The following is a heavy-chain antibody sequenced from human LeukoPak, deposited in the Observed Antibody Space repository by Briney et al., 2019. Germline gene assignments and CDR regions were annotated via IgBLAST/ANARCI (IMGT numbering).Heavy chain of an antibody. V-gene: IGHV3-23*01. CDR1: GFTFTNYA. Sequence: GGSLRLSCVASGFTFTNYAMSWVRQAPGKGLEWVSAITGSDGSSYYADSVKGRFTISRDNSKNTLYLQVNSLRAEDTAVYYCAKWGDYDILTGYYVPDYWGQGTLVTVSS. J-gene: IGHJ4*02. CDR3: AKWGDYDILTGYYVPDY. CDR2: ITGSDGSS. D-gene: IGHD3-9*01.